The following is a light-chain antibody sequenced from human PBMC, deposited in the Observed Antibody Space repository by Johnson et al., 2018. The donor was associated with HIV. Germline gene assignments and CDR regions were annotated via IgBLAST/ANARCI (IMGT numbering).Light chain of an antibody. CDR2: DNN. V-gene: IGLV1-51*01. J-gene: IGLJ1*01. Sequence: QAVLTQPPSVSAAPGQKVTISCSGSSSNIGNNYVSWYQQLPGTAPKLLIYDNNKRPSGIPDRLSGYKSGTSATLGITGLQTGDEADYYCGTWDSSLSSYVFGTGTKVTVL. CDR1: SSNIGNNY. CDR3: GTWDSSLSSYV.